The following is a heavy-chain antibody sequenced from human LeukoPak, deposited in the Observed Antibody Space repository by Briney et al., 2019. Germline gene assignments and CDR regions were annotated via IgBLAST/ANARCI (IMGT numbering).Heavy chain of an antibody. Sequence: GGSLRLSCAASGLIFSNYWMTWVRQAPGKGLEWVANIKEDGSETYYVDSVKGRFTISRDNDKNTLYLQMNSLRAEDTAVYYCEAYGSVWGQGTLVIVSS. CDR1: GLIFSNYW. D-gene: IGHD3-10*01. CDR3: EAYGSV. J-gene: IGHJ4*02. CDR2: IKEDGSET. V-gene: IGHV3-7*03.